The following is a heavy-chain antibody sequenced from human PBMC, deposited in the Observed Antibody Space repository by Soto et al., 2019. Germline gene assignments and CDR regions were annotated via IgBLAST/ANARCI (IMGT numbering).Heavy chain of an antibody. J-gene: IGHJ3*02. Sequence: QVELVQSGAEVKKPGASVKVSCKAAGYTFTSYYMHWVRQAPGQGLEWMGFINPSGGITTHAQKFQARVTMTSDTSTSTVYMELRTLKSEDTAVYYCARRSIFTWSDAFDIWGQGTMVTVSA. CDR3: ARRSIFTWSDAFDI. CDR2: INPSGGIT. V-gene: IGHV1-46*01. D-gene: IGHD3-3*01. CDR1: GYTFTSYY.